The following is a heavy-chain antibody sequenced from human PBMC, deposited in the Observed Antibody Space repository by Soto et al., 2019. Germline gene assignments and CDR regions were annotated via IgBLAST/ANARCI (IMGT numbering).Heavy chain of an antibody. CDR3: TTGYSNYDY. CDR2: IKSKTDGGTT. V-gene: IGHV3-15*01. Sequence: WWSLRLSCSASVFTCSSYAMHWFRQAPGKGLEWVGRIKSKTDGGTTDYAAPVKGRFTISRDDSKNTLYLQMNSLKTEDTAVYYCTTGYSNYDYWGQGTLVTVSS. CDR1: VFTCSSYA. D-gene: IGHD4-4*01. J-gene: IGHJ4*02.